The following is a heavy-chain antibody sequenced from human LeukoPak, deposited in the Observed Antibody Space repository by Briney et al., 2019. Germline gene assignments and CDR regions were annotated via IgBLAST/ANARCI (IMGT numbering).Heavy chain of an antibody. CDR1: GGSISSNSYY. V-gene: IGHV4-39*07. D-gene: IGHD3-10*02. Sequence: SETLSLTCTVSGGSISSNSYYWGWIRQPPAKGLEWIANIYYSGTTFYNPSLKSRVTISVDTSKNQFSLKLSSVTATDTAVYYCARSLMFTYDYWGQGTLVTVSS. CDR2: IYYSGTT. CDR3: ARSLMFTYDY. J-gene: IGHJ4*02.